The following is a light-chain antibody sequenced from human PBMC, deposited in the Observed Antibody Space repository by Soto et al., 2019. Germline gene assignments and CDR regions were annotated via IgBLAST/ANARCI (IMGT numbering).Light chain of an antibody. Sequence: QSALTQPRSVSGSPGQSVTISCTGTSIDVGGYKFVSWYQQHPGKAPKFMIYEVSKRPSGVPDRFSGSKSGNTAFLTISGLQAEDEADYYCCSYAGFYTSVFGTGTKLTVL. V-gene: IGLV2-11*01. J-gene: IGLJ1*01. CDR3: CSYAGFYTSV. CDR2: EVS. CDR1: SIDVGGYKF.